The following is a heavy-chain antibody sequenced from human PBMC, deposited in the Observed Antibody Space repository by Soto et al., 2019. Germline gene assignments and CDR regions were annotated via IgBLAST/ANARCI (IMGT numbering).Heavy chain of an antibody. CDR3: ARGGRMDKAMACDY. CDR1: GGSFSGYY. J-gene: IGHJ4*02. D-gene: IGHD5-18*01. Sequence: KPSETLSLTCAVYGGSFSGYYWSWIRQPPGKGLEWIGEINHSGSTNYNPSLKSRVTISVDTSKNQFSLKLSSVTAADTAVYYCARGGRMDKAMACDYWGQGTWVTVSS. CDR2: INHSGST. V-gene: IGHV4-34*01.